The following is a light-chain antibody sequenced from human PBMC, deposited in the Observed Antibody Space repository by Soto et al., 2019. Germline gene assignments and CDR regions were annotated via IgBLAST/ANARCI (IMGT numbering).Light chain of an antibody. CDR3: QSYDNSLSGSRV. CDR1: SSDIGGYNY. Sequence: QSALTQPASVSGSPGQSITISCTGTSSDIGGYNYVSWYRQHPGKAPKLIIYDVSNRPSGVSNRFSGSKSGNTASLTISGLQAEDEADYYCQSYDNSLSGSRVFGGGTQLTVL. CDR2: DVS. V-gene: IGLV2-14*01. J-gene: IGLJ3*02.